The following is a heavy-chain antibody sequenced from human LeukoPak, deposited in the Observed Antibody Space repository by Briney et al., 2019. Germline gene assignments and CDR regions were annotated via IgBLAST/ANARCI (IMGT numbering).Heavy chain of an antibody. CDR2: IYYSGST. CDR3: AREQLDRHYYFDY. V-gene: IGHV4-4*02. D-gene: IGHD6-13*01. J-gene: IGHJ4*02. CDR1: GGSISSSNW. Sequence: SETLSLTCAVSGGSISSSNWWSWVRQPPGKGLEWIGSIYYSGSTYYNPSLKSRVTISVDSSKNQFSLKLSSVTAADTAVYYCAREQLDRHYYFDYWGQGTLVTVSS.